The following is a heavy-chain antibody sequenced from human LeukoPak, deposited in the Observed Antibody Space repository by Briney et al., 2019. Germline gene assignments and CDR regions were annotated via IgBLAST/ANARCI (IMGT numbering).Heavy chain of an antibody. Sequence: SVKVSCKASGGTFTSYAISWVRQAPGQGLEWMGRIIPILGIANYAQKFQGRVTITADKSTSTAYMELSSLRSEDTAVYYCARDPDSSGWYLGYYFDYWGQGTLVTVSS. D-gene: IGHD6-19*01. V-gene: IGHV1-69*04. CDR2: IIPILGIA. CDR1: GGTFTSYA. J-gene: IGHJ4*02. CDR3: ARDPDSSGWYLGYYFDY.